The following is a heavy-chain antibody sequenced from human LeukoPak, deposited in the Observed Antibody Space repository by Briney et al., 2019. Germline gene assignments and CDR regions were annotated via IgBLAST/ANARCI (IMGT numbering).Heavy chain of an antibody. V-gene: IGHV3-23*01. CDR1: GFTFSSYA. Sequence: GGSLRLSCAASGFTFSSYAMSWVRQAPGKGLEWVSAISGSGGSTYYADSVKGRFTISRDNSKNTLYLQMNSLRAEDTAVYYCARAEVFMVRGVTQGGYYYYYMDVWGKGTTVTVSS. CDR2: ISGSGGST. CDR3: ARAEVFMVRGVTQGGYYYYYMDV. D-gene: IGHD3-10*01. J-gene: IGHJ6*03.